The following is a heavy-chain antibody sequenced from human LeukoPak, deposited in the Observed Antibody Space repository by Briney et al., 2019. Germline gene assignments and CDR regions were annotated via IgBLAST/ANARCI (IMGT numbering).Heavy chain of an antibody. V-gene: IGHV4-59*11. CDR3: ARDLVTVTKGFDI. CDR2: ISYIGST. CDR1: ADSFSSHY. D-gene: IGHD4-17*01. Sequence: SETLSLTCAVSADSFSSHYWTWIQQSPGKGLEWIGYISYIGSTNYNPSPKSRGTFSIDTSKNQFSLKLRSVTAADTAVYYCARDLVTVTKGFDIWGQGTMVSVSS. J-gene: IGHJ3*02.